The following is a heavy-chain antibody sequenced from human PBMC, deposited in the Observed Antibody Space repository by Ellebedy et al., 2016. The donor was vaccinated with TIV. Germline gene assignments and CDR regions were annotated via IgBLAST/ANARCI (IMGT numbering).Heavy chain of an antibody. Sequence: SETLSLTXTVSGGSISSYYWSWIRQPAGKGLEWIGRIYTSGSTNYNPSLKSRVTMSVDTSKNQFSLKLSSVTAADTAVYYCARTLRVSPAARFEDYYYYYMDVWGKGTTVTVSS. D-gene: IGHD2-2*01. CDR2: IYTSGST. CDR3: ARTLRVSPAARFEDYYYYYMDV. V-gene: IGHV4-4*07. CDR1: GGSISSYY. J-gene: IGHJ6*03.